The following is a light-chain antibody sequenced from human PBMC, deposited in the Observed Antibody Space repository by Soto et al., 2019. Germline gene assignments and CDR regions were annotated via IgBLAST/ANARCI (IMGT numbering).Light chain of an antibody. Sequence: IVLTQSPATLSLSPGERATLSCRASQSVRTSLAWYQQQPGQAPRLLIYDASNKATGIPARFSGSGSGTDFTLTISSLDPQAYAVYYCEQRTNWPGTFGQGTKVEIX. CDR2: DAS. CDR1: QSVRTS. V-gene: IGKV3-11*01. J-gene: IGKJ1*01. CDR3: EQRTNWPGT.